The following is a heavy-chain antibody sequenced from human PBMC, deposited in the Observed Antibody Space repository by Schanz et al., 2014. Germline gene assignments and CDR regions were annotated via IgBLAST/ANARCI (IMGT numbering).Heavy chain of an antibody. CDR1: GFTFSTHA. CDR3: ANQHNVRGVIYLSWFDS. D-gene: IGHD3-10*01. V-gene: IGHV3-30*18. J-gene: IGHJ5*01. Sequence: VQLVESGGGVVQPGRSLRLSCAASGFTFSTHAMHWVRQAPGKGLEWVALVASDGNNDYYTDSVKGRFTISRDNSKNTVQLQMNSLRAEDTAVYYCANQHNVRGVIYLSWFDSWGQGTLXTVSS. CDR2: VASDGNND.